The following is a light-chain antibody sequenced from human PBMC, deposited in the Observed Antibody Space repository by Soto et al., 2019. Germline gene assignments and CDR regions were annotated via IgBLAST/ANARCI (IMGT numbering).Light chain of an antibody. V-gene: IGKV1-17*01. J-gene: IGKJ1*01. CDR2: TAS. CDR1: RSIKTY. Sequence: DIQMTQSPPSLSASVGDRVTITCRASRSIKTYLNWYQQKPGKAPILLISTASSLQSGVPSRFSGSGSGTEFTLTISSLQPGDFATYYCQHYNTYPWTFGQGTKVDIK. CDR3: QHYNTYPWT.